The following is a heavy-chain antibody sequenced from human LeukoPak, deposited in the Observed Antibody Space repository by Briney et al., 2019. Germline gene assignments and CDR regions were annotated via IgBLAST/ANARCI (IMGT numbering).Heavy chain of an antibody. J-gene: IGHJ4*02. D-gene: IGHD3-9*01. CDR3: ARGRLGGHFNWMPSPPDY. V-gene: IGHV3-48*04. CDR1: GFTFSSYS. CDR2: ISYNSGTI. Sequence: GGSLRLSCAASGFTFSSYSMNWVRQAPGKGLEWLSYISYNSGTISYADSVKGRFTVSRDDAANSLYLQMTSLRVEDTAVYYCARGRLGGHFNWMPSPPDYWGQGTLVTVSS.